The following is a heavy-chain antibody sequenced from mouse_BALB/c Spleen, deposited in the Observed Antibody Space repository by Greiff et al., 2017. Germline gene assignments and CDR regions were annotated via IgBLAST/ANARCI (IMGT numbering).Heavy chain of an antibody. Sequence: DVKLQESGPGLVKPSQSLSLTCTVTGYSITSDYAWNWIRQFPGNKLEWMGYISYSGSTSYNPSLKSRISITRDTSKNQFFLQLNSVTTEDTATYYCARHGAFYRPYWGQGTLVTVSA. J-gene: IGHJ3*01. CDR1: GYSITSDYA. CDR2: ISYSGST. CDR3: ARHGAFYRPY. V-gene: IGHV3-2*02. D-gene: IGHD2-1*01.